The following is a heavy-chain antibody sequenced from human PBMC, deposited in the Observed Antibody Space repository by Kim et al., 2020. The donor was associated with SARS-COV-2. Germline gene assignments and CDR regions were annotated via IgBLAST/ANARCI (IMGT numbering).Heavy chain of an antibody. V-gene: IGHV4-39*01. CDR3: ARHGWGRQWLGQRFLYFDL. D-gene: IGHD6-19*01. CDR2: IYYSGST. Sequence: SETLSLTCTVSGGSISSSSYYWGWIRQPPGKGLEWIGSIYYSGSTYYNPSLKSRVTISVDTSKNQFSLKLSSVTAADTAVYYCARHGWGRQWLGQRFLYFDLWGRGTLFTVSS. J-gene: IGHJ2*01. CDR1: GGSISSSSYY.